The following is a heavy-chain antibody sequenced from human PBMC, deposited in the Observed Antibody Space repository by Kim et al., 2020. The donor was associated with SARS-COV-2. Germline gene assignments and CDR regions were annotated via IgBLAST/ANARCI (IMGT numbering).Heavy chain of an antibody. J-gene: IGHJ4*02. CDR2: IWYDGSNK. CDR1: GFTFSSYG. V-gene: IGHV3-33*01. D-gene: IGHD3-3*01. Sequence: GGSLRLSCAASGFTFSSYGMHWVRQAPGKGLEWVAVIWYDGSNKYYADSVKGRFTISRDNSKNTLYLQMNSLRAEETAVYYCARDPNYDFWSGYYPLDYWGQGTLVTVSS. CDR3: ARDPNYDFWSGYYPLDY.